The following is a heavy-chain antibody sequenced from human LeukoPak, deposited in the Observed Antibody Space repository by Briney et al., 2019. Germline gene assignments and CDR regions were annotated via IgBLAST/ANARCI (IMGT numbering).Heavy chain of an antibody. V-gene: IGHV4-31*03. J-gene: IGHJ4*02. Sequence: SETLSLTCTVSGGSITSGGHYWSWIRQYPGKGLEWIGYIYYSGSTYYNPSLKSRVTISVDRSKNQFSLKLSSVTAADTAVYYCARGQRGYNFFDYWGQGTLVTVSS. D-gene: IGHD5-24*01. CDR3: ARGQRGYNFFDY. CDR2: IYYSGST. CDR1: GGSITSGGHY.